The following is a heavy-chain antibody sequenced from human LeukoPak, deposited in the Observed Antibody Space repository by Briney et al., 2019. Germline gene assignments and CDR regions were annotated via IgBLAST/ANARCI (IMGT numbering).Heavy chain of an antibody. D-gene: IGHD3-10*01. J-gene: IGHJ4*02. V-gene: IGHV3-66*01. CDR2: IYSGGST. CDR1: GFTVSSNY. Sequence: GGSLRLSCAASGFTVSSNYMSWVRQAPGKGLEWVSVIYSGGSTYYADSVKGRFTISRDNSKNTLYLQMNSLRAEDTAVYYCARDQMYYYGSGSYYSDYWGQGSLVTVSP. CDR3: ARDQMYYYGSGSYYSDY.